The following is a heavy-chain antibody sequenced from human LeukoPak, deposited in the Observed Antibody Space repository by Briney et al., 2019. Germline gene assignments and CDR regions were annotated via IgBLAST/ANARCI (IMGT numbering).Heavy chain of an antibody. J-gene: IGHJ4*02. Sequence: PGGFLRLSCVASGFTFSNAWMSWVRQAPGKGLEWVGRFKSKVDGGTTDYAAPVKGRFTFSRDDSKNTLYLQMNSLKTEDTAVYYCTTVPAGYGLDDYWGQGTLVTVSS. V-gene: IGHV3-15*01. CDR1: GFTFSNAW. CDR3: TTVPAGYGLDDY. D-gene: IGHD3-16*01. CDR2: FKSKVDGGTT.